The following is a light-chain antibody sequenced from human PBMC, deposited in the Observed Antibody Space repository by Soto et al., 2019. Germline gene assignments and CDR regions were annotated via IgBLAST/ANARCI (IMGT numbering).Light chain of an antibody. CDR3: CSYAGSYV. J-gene: IGLJ1*01. CDR2: DVS. V-gene: IGLV2-11*01. Sequence: QSALTQPRSVSGSPGQSVTISCTGTSNNVGDYKYVSWYQQHPGEAPKVMIYDVSKRPSGVPDRFSGSKSGKTASMTISGLQAEDEAGYYCCSYAGSYVFGTGTKLTVL. CDR1: SNNVGDYKY.